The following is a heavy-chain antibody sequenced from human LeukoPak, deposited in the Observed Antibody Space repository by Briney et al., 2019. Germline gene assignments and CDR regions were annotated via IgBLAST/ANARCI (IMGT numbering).Heavy chain of an antibody. CDR3: ARSGPYYYGSGSYTYSDY. Sequence: GGSLRLSCAASGFTFSNAWMSWVRQAPGKGLEWVSVIYSGGSTYYADSVKGRFTISRDNSKNTLYLQMNSLRAEDTAVYYCARSGPYYYGSGSYTYSDYWGQGTLVTVSS. V-gene: IGHV3-53*01. CDR1: GFTFSNAW. D-gene: IGHD3-10*01. CDR2: IYSGGST. J-gene: IGHJ4*02.